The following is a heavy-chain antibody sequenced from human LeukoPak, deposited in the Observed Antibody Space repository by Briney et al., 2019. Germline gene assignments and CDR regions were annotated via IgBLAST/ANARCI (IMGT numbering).Heavy chain of an antibody. V-gene: IGHV3-74*01. Sequence: GGSLRLSCAASGFTFSSYWMHWVRQGPGKGLVWVSRINSDGSSTNYADSVRGRFTISRDNAENTLYLQVNNLRAEDTAVYYCARGPNSNWSGLDFRGQGTLLTVSS. CDR2: INSDGSST. J-gene: IGHJ4*02. D-gene: IGHD6-6*01. CDR1: GFTFSSYW. CDR3: ARGPNSNWSGLDF.